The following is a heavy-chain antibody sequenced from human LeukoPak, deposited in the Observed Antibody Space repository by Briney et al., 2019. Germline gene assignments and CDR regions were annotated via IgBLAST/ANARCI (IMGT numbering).Heavy chain of an antibody. CDR3: AREVTMVRGVIRYYFDY. Sequence: ASVKVSCKASGYTFTSYGISWVRQAPGQGLEWMGWIGAYNGNTNYAQKLQGRVTMTTDTSTSTAYMELRSLRSDDTAVYYCAREVTMVRGVIRYYFDYWGQGTLVTVSS. D-gene: IGHD3-10*01. CDR2: IGAYNGNT. J-gene: IGHJ4*02. CDR1: GYTFTSYG. V-gene: IGHV1-18*01.